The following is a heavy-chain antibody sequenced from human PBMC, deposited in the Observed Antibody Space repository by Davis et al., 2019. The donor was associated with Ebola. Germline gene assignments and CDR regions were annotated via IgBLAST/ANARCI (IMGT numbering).Heavy chain of an antibody. D-gene: IGHD2-21*02. CDR2: IIGSGKTT. V-gene: IGHV3-23*01. CDR3: ARGAGDSHFFDC. CDR1: GFTFSTYV. J-gene: IGHJ4*02. Sequence: GESLKISCAASGFTFSTYVMRWVRQAPGKGLEWVSSIIGSGKTTYYAESVKGRFTISRDNSKSTLYLQMNALRAEDTALYYCARGAGDSHFFDCWGQGTLVTVSS.